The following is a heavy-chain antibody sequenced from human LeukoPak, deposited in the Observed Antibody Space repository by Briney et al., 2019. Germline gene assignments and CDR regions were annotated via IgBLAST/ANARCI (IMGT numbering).Heavy chain of an antibody. CDR2: IYSGGST. CDR1: GFTFSSNY. J-gene: IGHJ4*02. Sequence: GGSLRLSCAASGFTFSSNYMSWVRQAPGKGLEWVSVIYSGGSTYYADSVKGRFTISRDNSKNTLYLQMNSLRAEDTAVYYCARDGPGYCSSTSWYWIDYWGQGTLVTVSS. D-gene: IGHD2-2*01. V-gene: IGHV3-66*02. CDR3: ARDGPGYCSSTSWYWIDY.